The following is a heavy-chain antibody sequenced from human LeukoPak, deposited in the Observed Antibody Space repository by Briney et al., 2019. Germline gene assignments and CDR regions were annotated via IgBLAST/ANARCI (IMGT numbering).Heavy chain of an antibody. CDR3: AELGITMIGGV. D-gene: IGHD3-10*02. V-gene: IGHV3-66*01. J-gene: IGHJ6*04. CDR2: IYSSGST. CDR1: GFTVSSNY. Sequence: GGSLRLSCAASGFTVSSNYMTWVRQAPGKGLEWVSVIYSSGSTSYADSVKGRFTISRDNAKNSLYLQMNSLRAEDTAVYYCAELGITMIGGVWGKGTTVTISS.